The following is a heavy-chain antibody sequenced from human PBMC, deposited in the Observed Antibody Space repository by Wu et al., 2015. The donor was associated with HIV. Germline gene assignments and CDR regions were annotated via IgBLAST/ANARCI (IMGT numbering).Heavy chain of an antibody. CDR2: INPNSGGT. D-gene: IGHD6-19*01. Sequence: QVQLVQSGAEVKKPGASVKVSCKASGYTFTGYYMHWVRQAPGQGLEWMGWINPNSGGTNYAQKFQGRVTMTRDTSISTAYMELSRLRSDDTAVYYCARGTTSGYSSGWYADYWGQGTLVTVSS. CDR3: ARGTTSGYSSGWYADY. V-gene: IGHV1-2*02. CDR1: GYTFTGYY. J-gene: IGHJ4*02.